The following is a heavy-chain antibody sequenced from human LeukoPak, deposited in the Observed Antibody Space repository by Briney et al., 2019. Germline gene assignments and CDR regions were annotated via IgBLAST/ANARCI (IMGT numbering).Heavy chain of an antibody. V-gene: IGHV3-48*04. D-gene: IGHD3-16*01. Sequence: GGSLRLSCAASGFTFSSYSMNWVRQAPGKGLEWVSYISSSSSTIYYADSVKGRFTISRDNAKNSLYLQMNSLGAEDTAVNYCAKASWVSSADAVLGGQGPVATVSS. CDR2: ISSSSSTI. J-gene: IGHJ4*02. CDR3: AKASWVSSADAVL. CDR1: GFTFSSYS.